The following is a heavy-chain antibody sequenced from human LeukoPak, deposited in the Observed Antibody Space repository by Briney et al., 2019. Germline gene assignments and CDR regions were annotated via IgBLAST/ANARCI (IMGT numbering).Heavy chain of an antibody. D-gene: IGHD1-1*01. CDR1: GFTFTSYA. CDR2: ISGGGENT. Sequence: GGSLRLFCGASGFTFTSYAMSWIRQAPGKGLEWVSAISGGGENTYYGDSVKGRFTISRDNSKNTLYLQMNSLRAEDTATYYCAKPRAMTTGVGRYFDLWGRGTLVTVSS. V-gene: IGHV3-23*01. J-gene: IGHJ2*01. CDR3: AKPRAMTTGVGRYFDL.